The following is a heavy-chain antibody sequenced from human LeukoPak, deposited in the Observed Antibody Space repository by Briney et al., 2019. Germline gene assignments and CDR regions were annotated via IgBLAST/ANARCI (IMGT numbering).Heavy chain of an antibody. J-gene: IGHJ4*02. CDR2: ISGSGGRT. Sequence: GGSLRLSCAASGFTFSSYGMHWVRQAPGKGLEWVSGISGSGGRTYYADSVKGRFTIPRDNSNHMLYLQMNSLIAEDTAIYYCAKDDDWLRFEHWGRGTPVSVSS. CDR3: AKDDDWLRFEH. V-gene: IGHV3-23*01. D-gene: IGHD5-12*01. CDR1: GFTFSSYG.